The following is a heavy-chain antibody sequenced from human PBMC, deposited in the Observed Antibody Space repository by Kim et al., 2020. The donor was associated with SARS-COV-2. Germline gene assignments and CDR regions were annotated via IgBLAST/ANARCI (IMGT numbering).Heavy chain of an antibody. J-gene: IGHJ5*02. D-gene: IGHD2-15*01. CDR3: ARVVVAAKGGHWFDP. V-gene: IGHV5-10-1*01. Sequence: GESLKISCKGSGYSFTSYWISWVRQMPGKGLEWMGRIDPSDSYTNYSPSFQGHVTISADKSISTAYLQWSSLKASDTAMYYCARVVVAAKGGHWFDPWGQGTLVTVSS. CDR1: GYSFTSYW. CDR2: IDPSDSYT.